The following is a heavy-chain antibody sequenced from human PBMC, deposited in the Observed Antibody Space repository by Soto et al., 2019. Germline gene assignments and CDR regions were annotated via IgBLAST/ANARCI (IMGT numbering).Heavy chain of an antibody. Sequence: SETLSLTCAVSGYSISSSNWWGWIRQPPGKGLEWIGYIYYSGTTYYNPSLKSRATMSVDTSKNQFSLKLTSLTAVDTAVYYCARREIQGPIDYWGQGTLVTVS. D-gene: IGHD1-26*01. V-gene: IGHV4-28*01. CDR1: GYSISSSNW. CDR2: IYYSGTT. J-gene: IGHJ4*02. CDR3: ARREIQGPIDY.